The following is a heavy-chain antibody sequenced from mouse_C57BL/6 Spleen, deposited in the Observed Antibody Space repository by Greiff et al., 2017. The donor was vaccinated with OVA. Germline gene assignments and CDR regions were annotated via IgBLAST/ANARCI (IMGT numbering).Heavy chain of an antibody. V-gene: IGHV3-6*01. J-gene: IGHJ4*01. Sequence: EVKLQESGPGLVKPSQSLSLTCSVTGYSITSGYYWNWIRQFPGNKLEWMGYISYDGSNNYNPSLKNRISITRDTSKNQFFLKLNSVTTEDTATYYCANYGNYGAMDYWGQGTSVTVSS. CDR3: ANYGNYGAMDY. D-gene: IGHD2-1*01. CDR1: GYSITSGYY. CDR2: ISYDGSN.